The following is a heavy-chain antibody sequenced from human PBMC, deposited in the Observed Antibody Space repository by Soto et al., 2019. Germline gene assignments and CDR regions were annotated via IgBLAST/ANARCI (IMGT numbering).Heavy chain of an antibody. CDR1: GGSISSGGYS. CDR2: IYHSGST. Sequence: QLQLQESGSGLVKPSQTLSLTCAVSGGSISSGGYSWSWIRQPPGKGLEWIGYIYHSGSTNYNPSLKSRVTISVDTSKNQFSLKLSSVTAADTAVYYCASVRRRYYYDSSGYPPWAFDIWGQGTMVTVSS. J-gene: IGHJ3*02. CDR3: ASVRRRYYYDSSGYPPWAFDI. D-gene: IGHD3-22*01. V-gene: IGHV4-30-2*02.